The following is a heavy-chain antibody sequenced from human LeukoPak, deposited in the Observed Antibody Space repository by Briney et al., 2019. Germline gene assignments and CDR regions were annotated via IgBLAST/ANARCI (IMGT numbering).Heavy chain of an antibody. CDR3: ARDLSYCSSTSCFPSDY. Sequence: ASVKVSCKASGYTFTGYYMHWVRQAPGQGLEWMRWINPNSGGTNYAQKFQGRVTMTRDTSISTAYMELSRLRSDDTAVYYCARDLSYCSSTSCFPSDYWGQGTLVTVSS. CDR1: GYTFTGYY. D-gene: IGHD2-2*01. CDR2: INPNSGGT. V-gene: IGHV1-2*02. J-gene: IGHJ4*02.